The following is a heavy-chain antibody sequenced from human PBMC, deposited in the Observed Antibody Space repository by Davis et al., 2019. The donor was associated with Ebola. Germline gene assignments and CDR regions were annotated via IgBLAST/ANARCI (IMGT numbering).Heavy chain of an antibody. CDR2: ISSSGSTI. V-gene: IGHV3-11*01. CDR3: ARDPMGYYYGMDV. CDR1: GFTFSDYY. Sequence: GESLKISCAASGFTFSDYYMSRIRQAPGKGLEWVSYISSSGSTIYYADSVKGRFTISRDNAKNSLYLQMNSLRAEDTAVYYCARDPMGYYYGMDVWGQGTTVTVSS. J-gene: IGHJ6*02.